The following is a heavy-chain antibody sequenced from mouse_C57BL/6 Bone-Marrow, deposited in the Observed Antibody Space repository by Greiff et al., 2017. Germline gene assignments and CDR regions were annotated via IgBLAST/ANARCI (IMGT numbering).Heavy chain of an antibody. CDR2: IRLKSDNYAT. J-gene: IGHJ4*01. D-gene: IGHD2-14*01. CDR1: GFTFSNYW. CDR3: TYYRECYAMDY. V-gene: IGHV6-3*01. Sequence: EVQVVESGGGLVQPGGSMKLSCVASGFTFSNYWMNWVRQSPEKGLEWVAQIRLKSDNYATHYAESVKGRFTISRDDSKSSVYLQMNNLRAEDTGIYYCTYYRECYAMDYWGQGTSATVSS.